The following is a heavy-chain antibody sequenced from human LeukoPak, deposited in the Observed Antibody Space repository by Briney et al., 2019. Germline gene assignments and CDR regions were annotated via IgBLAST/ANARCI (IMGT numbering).Heavy chain of an antibody. CDR3: ARDPGLYSSGWYYFDY. D-gene: IGHD6-19*01. CDR1: GYTFTNYG. V-gene: IGHV1-18*01. Sequence: ASEKVSCKASGYTFTNYGISWVRQAPGQGLEWMGWISAYNGNTNYAQKFQGRVTLTTDTSTNTAYMELRSLRSDDTAVYYCARDPGLYSSGWYYFDYWGQGTLVTVSS. CDR2: ISAYNGNT. J-gene: IGHJ4*02.